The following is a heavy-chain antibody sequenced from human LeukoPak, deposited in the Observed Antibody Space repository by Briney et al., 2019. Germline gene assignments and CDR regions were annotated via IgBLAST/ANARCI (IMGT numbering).Heavy chain of an antibody. CDR2: ISYSGNT. D-gene: IGHD5-24*01. V-gene: IGHV4-39*01. Sequence: SETLSLTCTVSGGSIISSDYHWGWVRQPPGKGLEWIGTISYSGNTDYNPSLRSRVTISVDTSNNQFSLRLGSVTAADTAVYHCARAAREMATTPDFDYWGQGTLVTVSS. J-gene: IGHJ4*02. CDR3: ARAAREMATTPDFDY. CDR1: GGSIISSDYH.